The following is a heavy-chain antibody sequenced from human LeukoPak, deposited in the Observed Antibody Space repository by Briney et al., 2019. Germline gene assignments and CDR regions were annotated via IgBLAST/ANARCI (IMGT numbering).Heavy chain of an antibody. D-gene: IGHD3-22*01. V-gene: IGHV1-69*01. CDR3: AGFFYDNSHDAFDL. CDR2: IIPIYGSP. Sequence: GASVTVSCKASGGSFTFTSHAITWVRQAPGQGLEWMAGIIPIYGSPSYAQRFQGRVTITSDESARTVYMGLSSLRSEDTAVYYCAGFFYDNSHDAFDLWGQGTMVTVSS. CDR1: GGSFTFTSHA. J-gene: IGHJ3*01.